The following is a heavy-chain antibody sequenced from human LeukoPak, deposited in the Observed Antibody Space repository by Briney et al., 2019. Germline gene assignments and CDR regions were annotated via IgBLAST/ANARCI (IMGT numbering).Heavy chain of an antibody. J-gene: IGHJ3*02. D-gene: IGHD1-14*01. CDR3: ARSQQSAGNDAFDI. Sequence: GGSLRPSCAASGFTVSSNYMSWVRQAPGKGLEWVSVIYSGGSTYYADSVKGRFTISRDNSKNTLYLQMNSLRAEDTAVYYCARSQQSAGNDAFDIWGQGTMVTVSS. V-gene: IGHV3-66*01. CDR1: GFTVSSNY. CDR2: IYSGGST.